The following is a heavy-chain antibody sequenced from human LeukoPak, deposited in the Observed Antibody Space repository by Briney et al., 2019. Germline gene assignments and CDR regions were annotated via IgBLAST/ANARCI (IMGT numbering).Heavy chain of an antibody. Sequence: GGSLRLSCAASGFTFSSYAMSWVRQAPGKGLEWVSGISWNSGSIGYADSVKGRFTISRDNAKNSLYLQMNSLRAEDTALYYCAKDISKAAAGTFYYYGMDVWGQGTTVTVSS. CDR2: ISWNSGSI. CDR1: GFTFSSYA. J-gene: IGHJ6*02. CDR3: AKDISKAAAGTFYYYGMDV. V-gene: IGHV3-9*01. D-gene: IGHD6-13*01.